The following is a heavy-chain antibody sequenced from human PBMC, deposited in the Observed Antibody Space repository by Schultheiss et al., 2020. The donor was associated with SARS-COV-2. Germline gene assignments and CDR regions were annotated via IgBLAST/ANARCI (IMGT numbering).Heavy chain of an antibody. D-gene: IGHD3-9*01. CDR3: ASPPPIDRGNAFDI. CDR2: IYYSGST. CDR1: GGSISSGDYY. J-gene: IGHJ3*02. Sequence: TLSLTCTVSGGSISSGDYYWSWIRQPPGKGLEWIGYIYYSGSTYYNPSLKSRVTISVDTSKNQFSLKLSSVTAADTAVYYCASPPPIDRGNAFDIWGQGTMVTVSS. V-gene: IGHV4-30-4*01.